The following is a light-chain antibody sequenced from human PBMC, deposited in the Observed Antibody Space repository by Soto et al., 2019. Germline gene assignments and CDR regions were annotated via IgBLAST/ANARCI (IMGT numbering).Light chain of an antibody. CDR3: SSYTSSGTLYV. Sequence: QSVLTQPASVSGSPGQSITISCTGTSSDVGSYNYVSWYQQHPGKAPKLMIYDVSYRPSGVSNRFSGSKSVNTASLTISGLQAEDEADYYCSSYTSSGTLYVFGTGTKVTVL. CDR1: SSDVGSYNY. CDR2: DVS. V-gene: IGLV2-14*01. J-gene: IGLJ1*01.